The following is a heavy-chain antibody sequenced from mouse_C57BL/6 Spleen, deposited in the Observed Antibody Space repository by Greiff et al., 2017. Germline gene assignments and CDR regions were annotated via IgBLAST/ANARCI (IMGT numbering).Heavy chain of an antibody. J-gene: IGHJ2*01. V-gene: IGHV1-55*01. CDR1: GYTFTSYW. Sequence: QVQLQQSGAELVKPGASVKMSCKASGYTFTSYWITWVKQRPGQGLEWIGDIYPGSGSTKYNEKFKSKATLTVDTSSSTAYMQLSSLTSEDSAVYYCASSHDSNYLDYWGQGTTLTVSS. D-gene: IGHD1-1*01. CDR2: IYPGSGST. CDR3: ASSHDSNYLDY.